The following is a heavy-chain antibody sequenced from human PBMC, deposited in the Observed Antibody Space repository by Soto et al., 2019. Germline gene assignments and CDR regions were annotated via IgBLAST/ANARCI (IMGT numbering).Heavy chain of an antibody. V-gene: IGHV2-5*05. CDR3: AHRRHRSSGPRGGYGMDV. J-gene: IGHJ6*02. D-gene: IGHD6-13*01. Sequence: QITLKEAGPTLVKPTQTLTLTCTFSGFSLSTSGVGVGWIPQPPVKALEWLALIYWYDDKRYGPSLTSRLPITKDTSKNQVVLTMTNMDPEDTATYYCAHRRHRSSGPRGGYGMDVWGQGTTVTVSS. CDR1: GFSLSTSGVG. CDR2: IYWYDDK.